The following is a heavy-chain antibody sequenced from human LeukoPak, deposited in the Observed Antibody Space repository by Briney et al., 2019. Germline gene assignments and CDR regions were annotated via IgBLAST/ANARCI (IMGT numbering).Heavy chain of an antibody. CDR1: GGSISSYY. CDR2: IYYSGST. D-gene: IGHD2-2*01. J-gene: IGHJ6*02. V-gene: IGHV4-59*08. CDR3: ARHLPRPSNIGYCSSTSCYDHGMDA. Sequence: PSETLSLTCTVSGGSISSYYWSWIRQPPGKGLEWIGYIYYSGSTNYNPSLKSRVTISVDTSKNQFSLKLSSVTAADTAVYYCARHLPRPSNIGYCSSTSCYDHGMDAWGQGTTVTVSS.